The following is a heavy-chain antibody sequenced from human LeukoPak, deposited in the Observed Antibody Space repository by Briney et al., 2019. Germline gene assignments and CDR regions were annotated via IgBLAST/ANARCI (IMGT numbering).Heavy chain of an antibody. J-gene: IGHJ4*02. CDR1: GGSLSNYY. D-gene: IGHD7-27*01. CDR2: VYDIGST. V-gene: IGHV4-59*01. CDR3: ASRKLGNDY. Sequence: SETLSLTCTVSGGSLSNYYWTWIRQPPGKGLEWIGYVYDIGSTKYNPSLKSRVTISADTSQNQFSLKLSSVTAADTAVYYCASRKLGNDYWGQGTLVTVSS.